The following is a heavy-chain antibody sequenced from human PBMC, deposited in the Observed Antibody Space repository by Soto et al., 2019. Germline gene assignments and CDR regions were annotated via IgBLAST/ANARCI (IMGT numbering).Heavy chain of an antibody. D-gene: IGHD1-26*01. V-gene: IGHV3-23*01. CDR1: GFIFETFG. J-gene: IGHJ5*02. Sequence: GRSLRLSCAASGFIFETFGMSWVRQAPGKGLEWISSISGSGFKKYYADSVKGRFTISRDNSKSTVYLELNNLSAEDTAVYHCAKNQGVELVPLATVDWFDPWGQGSVVTVSS. CDR3: AKNQGVELVPLATVDWFDP. CDR2: ISGSGFKK.